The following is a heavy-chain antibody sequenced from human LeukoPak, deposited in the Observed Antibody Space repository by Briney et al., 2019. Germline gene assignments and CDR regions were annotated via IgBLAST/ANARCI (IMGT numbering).Heavy chain of an antibody. CDR3: ARDSFYGSGSY. CDR1: GFTFSSYS. CDR2: ISSSSSYI. J-gene: IGHJ4*02. Sequence: GGSLRLSCAASGFTFSSYSTNWVRQAPGKGLEWVSSISSSSSYIYYADSVKGRFTISRDNSKNTLYLQMNSLRAEDTAVYYCARDSFYGSGSYWGQGTLVTVSS. V-gene: IGHV3-21*01. D-gene: IGHD3-10*01.